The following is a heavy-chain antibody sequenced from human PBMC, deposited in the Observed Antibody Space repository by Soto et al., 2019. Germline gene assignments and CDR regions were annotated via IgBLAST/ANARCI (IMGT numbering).Heavy chain of an antibody. J-gene: IGHJ6*02. D-gene: IGHD3-3*01. CDR3: ARDYDFWSGSPARPHYYYGMDV. CDR2: INPSGGST. Sequence: ASVKVSCKASGYTFTSYYMHWVRQAPGQGLEWMGIINPSGGSTSYAQKFQGRVTMTRDTSTSTVYMELSSLRSEDTAVYYCARDYDFWSGSPARPHYYYGMDVWGQGTTVTVSS. V-gene: IGHV1-46*01. CDR1: GYTFTSYY.